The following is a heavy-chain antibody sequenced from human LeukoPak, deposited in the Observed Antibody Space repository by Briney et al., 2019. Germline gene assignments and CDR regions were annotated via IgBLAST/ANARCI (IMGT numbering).Heavy chain of an antibody. CDR2: ISYDGSNK. CDR3: ARGTTVTPTYFDY. CDR1: GFTFSSYG. V-gene: IGHV3-30*03. J-gene: IGHJ4*02. D-gene: IGHD4-17*01. Sequence: PGGSLRLSCAASGFTFSSYGMHWVRQAPGKGLEWVAVISYDGSNKYYADSVKGRFTISRDNSKNTLYLQMNSLRAEDTAVYYCARGTTVTPTYFDYWGQGTLVTVSS.